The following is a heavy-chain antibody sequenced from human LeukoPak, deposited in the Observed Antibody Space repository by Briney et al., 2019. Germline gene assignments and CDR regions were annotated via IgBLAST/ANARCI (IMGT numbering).Heavy chain of an antibody. J-gene: IGHJ5*02. CDR2: TYYRSKWYN. CDR3: ARLSLRFLEWALGP. Sequence: SQTLSLTCAISGDSVSNNYAAWNWIRQSPSRGLEWLGRTYYRSKWYNDYAVSVKSRITIKPDTSKNQFSLKPSSVTAADTAVYYCARLSLRFLEWALGPWGQGTLVTVSS. D-gene: IGHD3-3*01. V-gene: IGHV6-1*01. CDR1: GDSVSNNYAA.